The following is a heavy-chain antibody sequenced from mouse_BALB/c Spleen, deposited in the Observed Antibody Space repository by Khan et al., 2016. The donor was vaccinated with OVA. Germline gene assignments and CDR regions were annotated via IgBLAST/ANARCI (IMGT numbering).Heavy chain of an antibody. CDR3: AGPYSADY. CDR2: ILPGTGNT. J-gene: IGHJ2*01. Sequence: MQLQESGAELMKPGASVKISCKATGYAFRSYWIEWVKQRTGHGLEWVGEILPGTGNTKYNEKFEGKATFTADTSSNTAYLQLNSLTSEDTAVYYCAGPYSADYWGQGTTLTVSS. V-gene: IGHV1-9*01. CDR1: GYAFRSYW. D-gene: IGHD2-10*01.